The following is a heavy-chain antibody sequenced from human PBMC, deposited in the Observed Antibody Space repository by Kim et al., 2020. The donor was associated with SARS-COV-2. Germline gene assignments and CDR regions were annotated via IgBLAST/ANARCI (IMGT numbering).Heavy chain of an antibody. J-gene: IGHJ4*02. CDR1: GGSISSSSYY. Sequence: SETLSLTCTVSGGSISSSSYYWGWIRQPPGKGLEWIGSIYYSGSTYYNPSLKSRVTISVDTSKNQFSLKLSSVTAADTAVYYCRSFEPPPLFDYWGQGTLVTVSS. V-gene: IGHV4-39*01. CDR2: IYYSGST. CDR3: RSFEPPPLFDY.